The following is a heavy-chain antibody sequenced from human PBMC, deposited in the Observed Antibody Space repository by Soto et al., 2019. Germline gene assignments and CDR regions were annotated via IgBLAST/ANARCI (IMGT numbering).Heavy chain of an antibody. CDR3: ARGGYSSGCFFDY. J-gene: IGHJ4*02. CDR2: INPNSGGT. D-gene: IGHD6-19*01. Sequence: ASVKVSCKASGYTFTGYYMHWVRQAPGQGLEWMGWINPNSGGTNYAQKFQGWVTMTRDTSISTAYMELSRLRSDDTAVYYSARGGYSSGCFFDYGGQGTLVTVSS. V-gene: IGHV1-2*04. CDR1: GYTFTGYY.